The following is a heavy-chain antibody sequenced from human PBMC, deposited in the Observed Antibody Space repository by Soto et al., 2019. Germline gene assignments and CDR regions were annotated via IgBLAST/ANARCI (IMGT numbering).Heavy chain of an antibody. CDR3: ARDLPFLDGSVVNWFDP. CDR1: GFTFSSYS. Sequence: EVQLVESGGGLVQPGGSLRLSCAASGFTFSSYSMNWVRQAPGKGPEWASYISSSSSTIYYADSVKGRFTISRDNAKNTLYLQMNSLRAEDTTVYYCARDLPFLDGSVVNWFDPWGQGTLVTVSS. D-gene: IGHD3-3*01. CDR2: ISSSSSTI. V-gene: IGHV3-48*01. J-gene: IGHJ5*02.